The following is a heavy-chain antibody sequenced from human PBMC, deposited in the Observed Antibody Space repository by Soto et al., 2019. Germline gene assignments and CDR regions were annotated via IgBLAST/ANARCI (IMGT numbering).Heavy chain of an antibody. CDR3: ARGSR. CDR1: GFAFSSHW. CDR2: IKEDGSEK. V-gene: IGHV3-7*03. Sequence: GGSPRLSCAASGFAFSSHWMSWFRQAPGKGLEWVANIKEDGSEKDYVDSVKGRFTISRDNAKNSLHLQMDSLRVDDTATYYCARGSRWGQGTLVTVSS. D-gene: IGHD6-19*01. J-gene: IGHJ4*02.